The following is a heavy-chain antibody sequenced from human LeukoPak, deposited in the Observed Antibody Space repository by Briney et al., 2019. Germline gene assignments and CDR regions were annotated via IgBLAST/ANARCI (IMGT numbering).Heavy chain of an antibody. Sequence: GGSLRLSCAASGFTFSDYSMNWVRQAPGKGLEWVSFISSGSTTIYYADSVKGRFTISRDNSKNTLYLQMNSLRAEDTAVYYCAKDPWYSSSRSSYYFDYWGQGTLVTVSS. CDR2: ISSGSTTI. CDR3: AKDPWYSSSRSSYYFDY. J-gene: IGHJ4*02. V-gene: IGHV3-48*01. D-gene: IGHD6-13*01. CDR1: GFTFSDYS.